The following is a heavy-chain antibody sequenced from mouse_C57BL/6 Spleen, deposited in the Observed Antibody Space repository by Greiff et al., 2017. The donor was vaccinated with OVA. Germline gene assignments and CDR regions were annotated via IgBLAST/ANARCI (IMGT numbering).Heavy chain of an antibody. D-gene: IGHD1-1*01. CDR2: IYPGDGDT. J-gene: IGHJ3*01. V-gene: IGHV1-80*01. CDR1: GYAYSSYW. Sequence: VQLQQSGAELVKPGASVKISCKASGYAYSSYWMNWVKQRPGKGLEWIGQIYPGDGDTNYNGKFKGKATLTADKSSSTAYMQLSSLTSEDSAVYFCAREITTVVDGFAYWGQGTLVTVSA. CDR3: AREITTVVDGFAY.